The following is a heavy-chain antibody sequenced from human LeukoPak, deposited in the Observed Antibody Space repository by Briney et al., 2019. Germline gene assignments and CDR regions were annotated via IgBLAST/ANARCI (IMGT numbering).Heavy chain of an antibody. V-gene: IGHV1-2*02. CDR2: INHNSGGT. CDR1: GYTFTGYY. CDR3: ARLRGSGSQSDNWFDP. Sequence: ASVKVSCKASGYTFTGYYMHWVRQAPGQGLEWMGWINHNSGGTNYAQKFQGRVTMTRDTSISTAYMELSRLRSDDTAVYYCARLRGSGSQSDNWFDPWGQGTLVTVSS. D-gene: IGHD3-10*01. J-gene: IGHJ5*02.